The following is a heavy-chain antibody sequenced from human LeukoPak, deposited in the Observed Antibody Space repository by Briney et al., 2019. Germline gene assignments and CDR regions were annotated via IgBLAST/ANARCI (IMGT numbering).Heavy chain of an antibody. CDR3: ARVAGYSGYEPGYFED. CDR1: GFTFHSHS. D-gene: IGHD5-12*01. Sequence: GGSLRLSCAASGFTFHSHSMNWVRQAPGKGLEWVSSISMTSSYIYYADSVKGRFTISRDNAKNSLYLHMNSLRAEDTAVYYCARVAGYSGYEPGYFEDWGQGTLVTVSS. V-gene: IGHV3-21*01. J-gene: IGHJ4*02. CDR2: ISMTSSYI.